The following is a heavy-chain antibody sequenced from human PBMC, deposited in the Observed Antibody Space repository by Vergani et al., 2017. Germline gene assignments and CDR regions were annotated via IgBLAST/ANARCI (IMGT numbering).Heavy chain of an antibody. CDR1: GYTFTSYG. D-gene: IGHD3-10*01. CDR2: ISAYNGNT. Sequence: QVQLVQSGAEVKKPGASVKVSCKASGYTFTSYGISWVRQAPGQGLEWMGWISAYNGNTNYAQKLQGRVTMTTDTSTSTAYMELRSLRSDDTAVYYCVRDHSGDLSSYYYYGMDVWGQGTTVTVSS. CDR3: VRDHSGDLSSYYYYGMDV. J-gene: IGHJ6*02. V-gene: IGHV1-18*01.